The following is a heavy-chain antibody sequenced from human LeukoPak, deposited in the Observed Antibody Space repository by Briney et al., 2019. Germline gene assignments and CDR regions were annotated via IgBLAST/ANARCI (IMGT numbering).Heavy chain of an antibody. D-gene: IGHD6-6*01. Sequence: PSETLSLTCTVSGYSISSGYYWGWIRQPPGKGLEWIGSIYHSGSTYYNPSLKSRVTISVDTSKNQFSLKLSSVTAADTAVYYCARRYSSSSYYYYYYMDVWGKGTTVTVSS. J-gene: IGHJ6*03. CDR1: GYSISSGYY. V-gene: IGHV4-38-2*02. CDR3: ARRYSSSSYYYYYYMDV. CDR2: IYHSGST.